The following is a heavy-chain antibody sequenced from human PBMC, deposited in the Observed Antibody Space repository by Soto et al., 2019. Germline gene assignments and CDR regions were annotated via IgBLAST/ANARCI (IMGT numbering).Heavy chain of an antibody. CDR3: AKDPGQLWSLYYYYGMDV. CDR1: GFTFSSYA. Sequence: GGSLRLSCAASGFTFSSYAMSWVRQAPGKGLEWVSAISGSGGSTYYADSVKGRFTISRDNSKNTLYLQMNSLRAEDTAVYYCAKDPGQLWSLYYYYGMDVWGQGTTVTVSS. V-gene: IGHV3-23*01. CDR2: ISGSGGST. J-gene: IGHJ6*02. D-gene: IGHD5-18*01.